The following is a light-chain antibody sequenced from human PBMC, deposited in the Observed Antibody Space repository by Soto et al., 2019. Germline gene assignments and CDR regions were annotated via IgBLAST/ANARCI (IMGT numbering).Light chain of an antibody. J-gene: IGKJ4*01. Sequence: MVLTQSPGTLSLSPGERATLSCRASQSVGRRYLAWYQQSPGQAPRLLIYDTSERASDIPDRFSGSGSGTVFTLTISRLVPEDFAVYYCQYQGTFGGGTKVEIK. CDR1: QSVGRRY. CDR3: QYQGT. CDR2: DTS. V-gene: IGKV3-20*01.